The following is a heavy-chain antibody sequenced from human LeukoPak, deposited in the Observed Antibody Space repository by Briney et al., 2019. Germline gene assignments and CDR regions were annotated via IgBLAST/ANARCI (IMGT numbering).Heavy chain of an antibody. CDR1: GFAFSSYA. V-gene: IGHV3-23*01. CDR3: AKDWDMAPGY. CDR2: ISDRDGST. J-gene: IGHJ4*02. Sequence: QSGGSLRLSCAASGFAFSSYAMSWVRQAPGKGLQWVSSISDRDGSTYYADSVKGRFTISRDNSKNTLYLQMNSLRAEDTAVYYCAKDWDMAPGYWGQGTLVTVSS. D-gene: IGHD2-15*01.